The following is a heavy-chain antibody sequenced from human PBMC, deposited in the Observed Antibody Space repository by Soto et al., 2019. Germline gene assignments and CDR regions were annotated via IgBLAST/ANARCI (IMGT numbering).Heavy chain of an antibody. CDR2: TRNKANSYTT. CDR1: GFTFSDHY. D-gene: IGHD6-13*01. Sequence: EVQLVESGGGLVQPGGSLRLSCAASGFTFSDHYMDWVRQAPGKLLEWVGRTRNKANSYTTEYAASLKGRFTSSRDDSKNSLYLQMTSLQTEDKDVYYCARGSSRCQDPYSYYAMDVWGQGTAVTVSS. J-gene: IGHJ6*02. V-gene: IGHV3-72*01. CDR3: ARGSSRCQDPYSYYAMDV.